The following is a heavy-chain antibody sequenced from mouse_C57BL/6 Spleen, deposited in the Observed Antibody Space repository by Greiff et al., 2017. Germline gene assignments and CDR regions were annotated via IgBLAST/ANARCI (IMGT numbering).Heavy chain of an antibody. CDR3: ARRGYYDYGDAMDY. CDR1: GFTFSDYG. V-gene: IGHV5-15*04. D-gene: IGHD2-4*01. Sequence: DVQLVASGGGLVQPGGSLKLSCAASGFTFSDYGMAWVRQAPRKGPEWVAFISNLAYSIYYAATVTGRFTISRENAKNTLYLEMRRLRSEDTAMYYCARRGYYDYGDAMDYWGQGTSVTVSS. J-gene: IGHJ4*01. CDR2: ISNLAYSI.